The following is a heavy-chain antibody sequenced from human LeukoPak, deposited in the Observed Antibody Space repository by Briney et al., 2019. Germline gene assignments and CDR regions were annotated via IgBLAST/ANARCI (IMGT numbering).Heavy chain of an antibody. CDR1: GFSLSTSGMC. D-gene: IGHD3-22*01. V-gene: IGHV2-70*11. CDR3: ARILYYDSSGYYLFDY. J-gene: IGHJ4*02. CDR2: IDWDDDK. Sequence: SGPTLVNPTQTLTLTCTFSGFSLSTSGMCVSWIRQPPGKALEWLARIDWDDDKYYSTSLKTRLTISKDTSKNQVVLTMTNMDPVDTATYYCARILYYDSSGYYLFDYWGQGTLVTVSS.